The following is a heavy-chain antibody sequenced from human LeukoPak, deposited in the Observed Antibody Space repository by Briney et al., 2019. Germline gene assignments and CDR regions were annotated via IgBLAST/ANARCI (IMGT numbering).Heavy chain of an antibody. CDR2: IYHSGST. CDR1: GGSISSSSYY. CDR3: AREFRGSYYDYYFDY. V-gene: IGHV4-39*07. D-gene: IGHD1-26*01. J-gene: IGHJ4*02. Sequence: KLSETLSLTCTVSGGSISSSSYYGVWIRQPPGKGLEWIGSIYHSGSTYYNPSLKSRVTISVDTSKNQFSLKLSSVTAADTAVYYCAREFRGSYYDYYFDYWGKGNLVTVSS.